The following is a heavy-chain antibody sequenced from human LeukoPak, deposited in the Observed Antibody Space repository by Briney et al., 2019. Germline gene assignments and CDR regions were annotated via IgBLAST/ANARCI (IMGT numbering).Heavy chain of an antibody. CDR1: GYTFTRYF. CDR3: ARHQTEGYYDSSGSFDY. J-gene: IGHJ4*02. V-gene: IGHV1-46*01. Sequence: ASVKVSCKASGYTFTRYFMHWVRQAPGQGPEWMGIINPNGGSTSSAQRFQDRVTMARDTSTSTVYMELSSLRSEDTAIYYCARHQTEGYYDSSGSFDYWGQGILVTVSS. CDR2: INPNGGST. D-gene: IGHD3-22*01.